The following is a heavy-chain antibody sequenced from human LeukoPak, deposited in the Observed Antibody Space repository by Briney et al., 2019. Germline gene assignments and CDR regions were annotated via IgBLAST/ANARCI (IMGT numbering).Heavy chain of an antibody. CDR3: AKDVGWGGNSGSYFQH. J-gene: IGHJ1*01. CDR2: ITWNSGNI. D-gene: IGHD4-23*01. V-gene: IGHV3-9*01. CDR1: GFTFSRSW. Sequence: GGSLRLSCAASGFTFSRSWMSWVRQAPGKGLEWVSGITWNSGNIGYADSVKGRFTISRDNAKNSLYLQMNSLRVEDTALYYCAKDVGWGGNSGSYFQHWGQGTLVTVSS.